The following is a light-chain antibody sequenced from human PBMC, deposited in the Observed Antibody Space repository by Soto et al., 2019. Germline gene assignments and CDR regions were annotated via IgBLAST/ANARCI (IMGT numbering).Light chain of an antibody. CDR1: NSDVGGYNY. V-gene: IGLV2-14*01. Sequence: QSALTQPASVSGSPGQSITISCTGTNSDVGGYNYVSWYQHHPGKAPKLMIYEVSNRPSGVSNRFSGSKSGNTASLTISGLQAEDEADYYFSSYTTSTTWVFGGGTKLTVL. J-gene: IGLJ3*02. CDR2: EVS. CDR3: SSYTTSTTWV.